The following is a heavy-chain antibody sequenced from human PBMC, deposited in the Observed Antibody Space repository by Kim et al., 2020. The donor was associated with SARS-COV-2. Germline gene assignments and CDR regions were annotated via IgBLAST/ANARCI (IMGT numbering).Heavy chain of an antibody. V-gene: IGHV3-21*01. Sequence: GGSLRLSCAASGFTFSSYSMNWVRQAPGKGLEWVSSISSSSSYIYYADSVKGRFTISRDNAKNSLYLQMNSLRAEDTAVYYCARDLLRDYGDYPFDYWGQGTLVTVSS. CDR1: GFTFSSYS. CDR3: ARDLLRDYGDYPFDY. J-gene: IGHJ4*02. D-gene: IGHD4-17*01. CDR2: ISSSSSYI.